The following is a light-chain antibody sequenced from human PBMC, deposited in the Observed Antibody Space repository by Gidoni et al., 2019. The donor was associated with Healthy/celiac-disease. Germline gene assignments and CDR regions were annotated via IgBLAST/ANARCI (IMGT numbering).Light chain of an antibody. CDR2: GAS. V-gene: IGKV3-20*01. J-gene: IGKJ2*01. Sequence: ILLTQSPGTLSLSPGERTTLSCRASQSVSSSYLTWYQQKPGQAPRLLIYGASSRAPGIPDRFSGSGSGTAFTLTISRLEPEDFSVYYCQQYGSSPYTFGQGTKLEIK. CDR1: QSVSSSY. CDR3: QQYGSSPYT.